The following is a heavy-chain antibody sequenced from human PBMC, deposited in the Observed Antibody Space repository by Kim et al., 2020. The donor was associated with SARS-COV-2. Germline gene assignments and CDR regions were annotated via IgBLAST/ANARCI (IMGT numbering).Heavy chain of an antibody. CDR1: GASISDDNYY. Sequence: SETLSLTCTVSGASISDDNYYWSWIRQHPDKGLEWIGNIDSTGTTHSNPSLKRRVNMSQDSSKNQLSLILTSVTAADTAMYYCARENINSWFLAFHGVDVWGQGTAVTVSS. CDR2: IDSTGTT. CDR3: ARENINSWFLAFHGVDV. D-gene: IGHD3-22*01. J-gene: IGHJ6*02. V-gene: IGHV4-31*03.